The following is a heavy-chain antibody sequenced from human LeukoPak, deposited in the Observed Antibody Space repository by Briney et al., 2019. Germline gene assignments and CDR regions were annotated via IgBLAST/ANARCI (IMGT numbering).Heavy chain of an antibody. CDR3: ALESAYCSSTSCYAY. J-gene: IGHJ4*02. Sequence: EASVKVSCKASGYTFTSYGISWVRQAPGQGLEWMGWISAYNGNTNYAQKLQGRVTMTTDTSTSTAYMELRSLRSDDTAVYYCALESAYCSSTSCYAYWGQGTLVTVSS. CDR2: ISAYNGNT. D-gene: IGHD2-2*01. CDR1: GYTFTSYG. V-gene: IGHV1-18*01.